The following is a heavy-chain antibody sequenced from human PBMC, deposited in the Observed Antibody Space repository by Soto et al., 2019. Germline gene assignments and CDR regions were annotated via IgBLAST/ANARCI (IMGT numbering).Heavy chain of an antibody. CDR3: ARDPVRGITDYYYGMDV. D-gene: IGHD3-10*01. CDR1: GFSFSTYS. Sequence: EVQLVESGGGLVQPGGSLRLSCAASGFSFSTYSMNWVRQAPGKGLEWVSHISSSSNTIYYPDSAKGRFTISRDNAKNSLYLQMNSLRAEDTAVYYCARDPVRGITDYYYGMDVWGQGTTVTVSS. CDR2: ISSSSNTI. V-gene: IGHV3-48*01. J-gene: IGHJ6*02.